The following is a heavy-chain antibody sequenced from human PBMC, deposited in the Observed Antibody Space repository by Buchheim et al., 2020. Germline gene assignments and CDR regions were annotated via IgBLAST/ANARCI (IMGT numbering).Heavy chain of an antibody. CDR2: ISGSSSSI. Sequence: EVQLVESGGGLVQPGGSLRLSCAASGFTFGTYSMSWVRQAPGKGLEWISYISGSSSSIYYADSVKGRFTISRDNPKNSLTLQMSSLRDEDTAVYYCARDQIAVGVFYGMDVWGQGTT. CDR3: ARDQIAVGVFYGMDV. V-gene: IGHV3-48*02. D-gene: IGHD2-21*01. CDR1: GFTFGTYS. J-gene: IGHJ6*02.